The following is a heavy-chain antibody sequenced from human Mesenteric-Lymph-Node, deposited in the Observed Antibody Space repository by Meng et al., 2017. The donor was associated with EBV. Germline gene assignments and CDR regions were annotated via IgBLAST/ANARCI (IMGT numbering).Heavy chain of an antibody. V-gene: IGHV4-34*01. Sequence: QVPFTHWGAGLFKPPETLALTAACYGGSFSGYYWSWIRQPPGKGLEWIGEINHSGNTNYYPSLKSRVTISVDTSKNQFSLKLSSVTAADTAVYYCARDNFYYGSGKAFDIWGQGTMVTVSS. CDR1: GGSFSGYY. J-gene: IGHJ3*02. D-gene: IGHD3-10*01. CDR3: ARDNFYYGSGKAFDI. CDR2: INHSGNT.